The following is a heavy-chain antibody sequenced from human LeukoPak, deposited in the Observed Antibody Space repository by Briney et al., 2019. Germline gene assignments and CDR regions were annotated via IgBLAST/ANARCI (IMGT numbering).Heavy chain of an antibody. CDR2: IKQDGSGK. Sequence: GGSLRLSCAASGFTFSSHWMSWVRQAPGKGLEWVANIKQDGSGKYYVDSVKGRFTISRDNSKNTLYLQMNSLRAEDTAVYYCARGRPIGLDYWGQGTLVTVSS. V-gene: IGHV3-7*05. D-gene: IGHD2-15*01. CDR3: ARGRPIGLDY. J-gene: IGHJ4*02. CDR1: GFTFSSHW.